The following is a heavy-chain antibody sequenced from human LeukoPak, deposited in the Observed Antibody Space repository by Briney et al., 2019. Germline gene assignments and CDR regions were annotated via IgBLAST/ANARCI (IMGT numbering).Heavy chain of an antibody. J-gene: IGHJ4*02. CDR2: ISGSGGST. V-gene: IGHV3-23*01. CDR1: GFTFSSYA. Sequence: PGGSLRLSCAASGFTFSSYAMSWVRQAPGKGLEWVSAISGSGGSTYYADSVKGRFTISRDNSKNTLYLQMNSLRAEDTAVYYCAKVPEDIVVVPAALGYYFDYWGQGTLVTVSS. CDR3: AKVPEDIVVVPAALGYYFDY. D-gene: IGHD2-2*01.